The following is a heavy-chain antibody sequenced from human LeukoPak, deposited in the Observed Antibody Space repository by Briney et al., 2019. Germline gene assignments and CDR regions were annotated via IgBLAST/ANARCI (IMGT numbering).Heavy chain of an antibody. J-gene: IGHJ4*02. CDR2: ITSRSSYI. CDR3: ASRRDGYNAPFGY. Sequence: GGSLRLSCAASGFTFSTYTMDWVRQAPGKGLQWVSSITSRSSYIYYADSVKGRFTISRDNAKNLLYLQMNSLRAEDTAVYYCASRRDGYNAPFGYWGQGTLVTVSS. V-gene: IGHV3-21*01. CDR1: GFTFSTYT. D-gene: IGHD5-24*01.